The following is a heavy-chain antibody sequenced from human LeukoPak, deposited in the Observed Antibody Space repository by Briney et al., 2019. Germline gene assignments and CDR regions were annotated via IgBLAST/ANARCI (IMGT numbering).Heavy chain of an antibody. J-gene: IGHJ6*02. Sequence: ASVKVSCKASGYFFTSYGISWVRQAPGQGLEWLGWISAYNGNTHFAQQFQGRLTVTTDTSTSTAYLELRSLRSDDTAVYYCARDQPYYYGSGTWALTRIEDSYATDVWGQGTTITVSS. CDR3: ARDQPYYYGSGTWALTRIEDSYATDV. V-gene: IGHV1-18*01. CDR2: ISAYNGNT. D-gene: IGHD3-10*01. CDR1: GYFFTSYG.